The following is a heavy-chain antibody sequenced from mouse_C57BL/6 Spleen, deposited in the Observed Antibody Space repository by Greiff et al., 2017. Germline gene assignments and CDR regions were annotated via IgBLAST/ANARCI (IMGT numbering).Heavy chain of an antibody. CDR1: GFSFNTYA. CDR3: VRLQYDYDEDWYFDV. Sequence: EVKLMESGGGLVQPKGSLKLSCAASGFSFNTYAMNWVRQAPGKGLEWVARIRSKSNNYATYYADSVKDRFTISRDDSESMLYLQMNNLKTEDTAMYYGVRLQYDYDEDWYFDVWGTGTTVTVSS. J-gene: IGHJ1*03. CDR2: IRSKSNNYAT. V-gene: IGHV10-1*01. D-gene: IGHD2-4*01.